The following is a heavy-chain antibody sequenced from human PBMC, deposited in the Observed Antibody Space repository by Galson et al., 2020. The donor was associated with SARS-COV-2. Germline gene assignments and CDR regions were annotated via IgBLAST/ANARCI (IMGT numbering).Heavy chain of an antibody. CDR1: GGSVSGYY. D-gene: IGHD6-13*01. J-gene: IGHJ1*01. V-gene: IGHV4-59*02. Sequence: ETSETLSLPCTVSGGSVSGYYWSWIRQPPGKGLEWIGYIFYRGSTNYNPSLKSRVTISVDTSKNQFSLKLSSVTAADTAVYYCARASSVAAPGRYFQHWGQGTLVTVSS. CDR3: ARASSVAAPGRYFQH. CDR2: IFYRGST.